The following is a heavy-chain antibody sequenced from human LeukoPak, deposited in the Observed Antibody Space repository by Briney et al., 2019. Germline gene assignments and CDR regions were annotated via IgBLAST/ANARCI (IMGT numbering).Heavy chain of an antibody. D-gene: IGHD6-13*01. J-gene: IGHJ1*01. V-gene: IGHV3-43D*03. CDR2: ISWDSGNT. CDR1: GFTFNDYA. CDR3: AKGPGAAVGKRYIQH. Sequence: PGGSLRLSCAASGFTFNDYAMHWVRQAPGKGLEWVSLISWDSGNTYYADSVKGRFTISRDNSKNSLSLQMNSLRAEDTALYYCAKGPGAAVGKRYIQHWGQAPWSPSPQ.